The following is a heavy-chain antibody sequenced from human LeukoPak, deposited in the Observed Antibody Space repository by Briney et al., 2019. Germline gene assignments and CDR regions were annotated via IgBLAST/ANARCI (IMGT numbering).Heavy chain of an antibody. CDR1: GFTFSSYG. V-gene: IGHV3-30*18. J-gene: IGHJ6*02. D-gene: IGHD3-10*01. CDR3: AKSEGGFGESYYYYGMDV. CDR2: ISYDGSNK. Sequence: GGSLRLSCAASGFTFSSYGMHWVRQAPGKGLEWVAVISYDGSNKYYADSVKGRFTISRDNSKNTLYLQLNSLRAEDTAVYYCAKSEGGFGESYYYYGMDVWGQGTTVTVSS.